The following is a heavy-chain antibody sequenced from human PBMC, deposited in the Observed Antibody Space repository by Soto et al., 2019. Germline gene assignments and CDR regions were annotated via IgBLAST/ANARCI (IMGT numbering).Heavy chain of an antibody. V-gene: IGHV1-69*02. CDR1: GGTFSSYT. D-gene: IGHD5-12*01. CDR3: ARAGGYANDAFDI. CDR2: IIPILGIA. J-gene: IGHJ3*02. Sequence: QVQLVQSGAEVKKPGSSVQVSCKASGGTFSSYTISWVRQAPGQGLEWMGRIIPILGIANYAQKFQGRVTITADKSTSTAYMELSSLRSEDTAVYYCARAGGYANDAFDIWGQGTMVTVSS.